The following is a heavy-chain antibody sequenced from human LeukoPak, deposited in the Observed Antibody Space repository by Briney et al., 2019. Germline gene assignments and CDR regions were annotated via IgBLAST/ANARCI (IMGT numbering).Heavy chain of an antibody. CDR2: INHSGST. CDR1: GGSFSGYY. J-gene: IGHJ3*02. V-gene: IGHV4-34*01. CDR3: ALGAHYYGSGSYSLGDAFDI. Sequence: SETLSLTCAVYGGSFSGYYWSWIRQPPGKGLEWIGEINHSGSTNYNPSLKSRVTISVDTSKNQFSLKLSSVTAADTAVYYCALGAHYYGSGSYSLGDAFDIWGQGTMVTVSS. D-gene: IGHD3-10*01.